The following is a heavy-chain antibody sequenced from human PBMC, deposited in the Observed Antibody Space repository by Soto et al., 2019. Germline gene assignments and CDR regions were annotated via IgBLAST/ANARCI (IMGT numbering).Heavy chain of an antibody. CDR3: AKDGGSSGGFDY. CDR1: GFTFSSYG. CDR2: ISYDGSNK. D-gene: IGHD6-19*01. V-gene: IGHV3-30*18. Sequence: QVQLVESGGGVVQPGRSLRLSCAASGFTFSSYGMHWVRQAPGKGLEWVAVISYDGSNKYYADSVKGRFTISRDNSKNTLYLQMNSLRAEDTAVYYCAKDGGSSGGFDYWGQGTLVTVSS. J-gene: IGHJ4*02.